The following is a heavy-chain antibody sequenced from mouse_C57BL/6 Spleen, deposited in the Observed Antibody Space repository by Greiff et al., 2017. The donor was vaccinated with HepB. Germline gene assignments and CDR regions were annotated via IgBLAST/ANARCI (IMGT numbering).Heavy chain of an antibody. J-gene: IGHJ2*01. CDR2: IYPRSGNT. D-gene: IGHD1-1*01. CDR1: GYTFTSYG. V-gene: IGHV1-81*01. Sequence: QVQLKQSGAELARPGASVKLSCKASGYTFTSYGISWVKQRTGQGLEWIGEIYPRSGNTYYNEKFKGKATLTADKSSSTAYMELRSLTSEDSAVYFCARGRGITTVVAGDYWGQGTTLTVSS. CDR3: ARGRGITTVVAGDY.